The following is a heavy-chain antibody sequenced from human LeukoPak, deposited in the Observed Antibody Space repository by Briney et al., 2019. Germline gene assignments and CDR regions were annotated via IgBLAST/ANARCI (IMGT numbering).Heavy chain of an antibody. D-gene: IGHD3-3*01. J-gene: IGHJ4*02. CDR1: GGSIRTTSYY. CDR2: IYFSGST. V-gene: IGHV4-39*07. Sequence: SETLSLTCTVSGGSIRTTSYYWGWIRQSPGRGPEWIGTIYFSGSTYYNPSLESRVTISVDTSNNQFSLKLNSVTAADTAVYYCARGGTFWNSWGQGTLVTVSS. CDR3: ARGGTFWNS.